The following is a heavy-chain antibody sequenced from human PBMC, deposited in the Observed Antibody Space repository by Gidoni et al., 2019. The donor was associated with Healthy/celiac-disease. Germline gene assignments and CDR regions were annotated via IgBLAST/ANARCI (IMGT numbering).Heavy chain of an antibody. CDR1: GGSISGSHW. J-gene: IGHJ3*02. Sequence: QVQLQESGPGLVKPSGTLPLTCAVSGGSISGSHWWSWVRQPPGKGLEWIGEIYHSGSTNYNPSLKSRVTISVDKSKNQFSLKLSSVTAADTAVYYCARPRQGYSSSPWGAFDIWGQGTMVTVSS. CDR2: IYHSGST. D-gene: IGHD6-6*01. V-gene: IGHV4-4*02. CDR3: ARPRQGYSSSPWGAFDI.